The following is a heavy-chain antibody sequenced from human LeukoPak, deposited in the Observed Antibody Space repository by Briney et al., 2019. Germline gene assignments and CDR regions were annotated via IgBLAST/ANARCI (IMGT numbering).Heavy chain of an antibody. J-gene: IGHJ4*02. CDR1: GVSFSGYY. Sequence: SETLSLTCAVYGVSFSGYYWSWIRQPPGKGLEWIGEINHSGSTNYNPSLKSRVTISVDTSKNQFSLKLSSVTAADTAVYYCARGRGYCSSTSCYARHFDYWGQGTLVTVSS. CDR3: ARGRGYCSSTSCYARHFDY. V-gene: IGHV4-34*01. CDR2: INHSGST. D-gene: IGHD2-2*01.